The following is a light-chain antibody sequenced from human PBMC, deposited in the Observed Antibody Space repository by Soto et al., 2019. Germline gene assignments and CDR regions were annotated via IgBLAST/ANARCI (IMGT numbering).Light chain of an antibody. CDR3: QQYNTYSWT. Sequence: EIVLTQSPATLSLSPGDTATLSCRASQSVSTWLTWYQQKPGQAPRLLIYDASNRATGIPARFSGSGSGTDFTLTISSLEPEDFAVYYCQQYNTYSWTFGQGTKVEIK. J-gene: IGKJ1*01. V-gene: IGKV3-11*01. CDR1: QSVSTW. CDR2: DAS.